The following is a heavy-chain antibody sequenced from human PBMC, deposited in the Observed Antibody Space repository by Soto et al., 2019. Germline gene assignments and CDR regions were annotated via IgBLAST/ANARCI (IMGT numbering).Heavy chain of an antibody. J-gene: IGHJ6*02. CDR1: GFTFSSYS. CDR2: ITSDSSTI. V-gene: IGHV3-48*02. Sequence: GGSLRLSCAASGFTFSSYSTNWVRQAPGKGLEWFSYITSDSSTISYADSVKGRFTVSRDNAKNSLYLQMNSLRDEDTAVYYCARVGRGVYGMDVWGQGPSVTVYS. CDR3: ARVGRGVYGMDV. D-gene: IGHD2-8*01.